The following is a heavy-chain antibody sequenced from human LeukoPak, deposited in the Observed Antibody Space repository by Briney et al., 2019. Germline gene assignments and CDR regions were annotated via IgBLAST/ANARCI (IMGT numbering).Heavy chain of an antibody. CDR2: VNADGGNT. D-gene: IGHD2-2*01. V-gene: IGHV3-23*01. CDR1: GFTFDNYR. Sequence: GGSLRLSCAASGFTFDNYRMSWVRQAPGKGLEWVSIVNADGGNTYYADSVKGRFTISIDNSKSTPILQTHSLRAEDTALSYCTNRVKYAGTRDHFADWGQGALVTVSS. CDR3: TNRVKYAGTRDHFAD. J-gene: IGHJ4*02.